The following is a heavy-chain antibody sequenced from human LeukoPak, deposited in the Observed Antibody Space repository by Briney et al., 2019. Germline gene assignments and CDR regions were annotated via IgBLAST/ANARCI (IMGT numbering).Heavy chain of an antibody. CDR3: AKRGGDDYYMDV. CDR1: GFTFSSYG. D-gene: IGHD2-21*01. Sequence: GRSLRLSCAASGFTFSSYGMHWVRQAPGKGLEWVAVISYDGSNKYYADSVKGRFTISRDNSKNTLYLQMNSLRAEDTAVYYCAKRGGDDYYMDVWGKGTMVTVSS. J-gene: IGHJ6*03. V-gene: IGHV3-30*18. CDR2: ISYDGSNK.